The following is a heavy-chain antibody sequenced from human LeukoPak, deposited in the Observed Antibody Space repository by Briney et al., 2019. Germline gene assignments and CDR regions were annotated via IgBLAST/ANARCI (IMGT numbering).Heavy chain of an antibody. CDR2: IIPIFGTA. CDR3: ARGWLAETTVVTPYNY. D-gene: IGHD4-23*01. CDR1: GGTFSSYA. Sequence: SVKLSCKASGGTFSSYAINWVRQAPGQGLEWMGGIIPIFGTANYAQKFQGRVTITAVESMSTAYMEVSSLRSEDTAVYYCARGWLAETTVVTPYNYWGQGTLVTVSS. J-gene: IGHJ4*02. V-gene: IGHV1-69*13.